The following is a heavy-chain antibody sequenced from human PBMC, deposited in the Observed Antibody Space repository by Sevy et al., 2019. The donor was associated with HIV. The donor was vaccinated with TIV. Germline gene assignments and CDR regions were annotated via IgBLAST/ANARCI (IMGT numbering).Heavy chain of an antibody. Sequence: GGSLRLSCAASGFTFSTHAMHWVRQAPGKGLEWVAIISYDGNIEYYPDSVKGRFTISRDHSKNTLYLQMNSLRSEDTALYYCARDLGYESTGYLPLFDNWGQGTLVTVSS. CDR1: GFTFSTHA. CDR3: ARDLGYESTGYLPLFDN. V-gene: IGHV3-30-3*01. D-gene: IGHD3-22*01. J-gene: IGHJ4*02. CDR2: ISYDGNIE.